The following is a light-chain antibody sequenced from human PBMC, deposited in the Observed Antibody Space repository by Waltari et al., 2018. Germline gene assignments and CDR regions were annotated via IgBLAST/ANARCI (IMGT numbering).Light chain of an antibody. Sequence: QSALTQPASVSGSPGRSITISCTGTRRDLGAYDYVSWYQHNPANAPTVVIFDVIHRPSGVSHRFSGSKSGNTASLTISGLQPEDEADYFCDSHTSDNTRIFGGGTRVTVL. J-gene: IGLJ2*01. CDR1: RRDLGAYDY. CDR3: DSHTSDNTRI. CDR2: DVI. V-gene: IGLV2-14*03.